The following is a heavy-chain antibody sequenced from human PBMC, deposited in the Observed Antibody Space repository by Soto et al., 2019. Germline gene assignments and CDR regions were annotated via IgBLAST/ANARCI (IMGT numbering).Heavy chain of an antibody. CDR3: ARDRDSSYFPPPYYFDS. Sequence: PVGSLRLSCAASAFTFRSYTMHWARQAPGKGLEWVATISYDGGKTYYADSVRGRFTISRDNSKSTLFLQMDSLRPEDTAVYSCARDRDSSYFPPPYYFDSWGQGTLVTVSS. CDR2: ISYDGGKT. V-gene: IGHV3-30*04. J-gene: IGHJ4*02. CDR1: AFTFRSYT. D-gene: IGHD4-4*01.